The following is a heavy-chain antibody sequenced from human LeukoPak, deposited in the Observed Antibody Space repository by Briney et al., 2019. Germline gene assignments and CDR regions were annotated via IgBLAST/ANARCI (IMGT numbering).Heavy chain of an antibody. Sequence: SETLSLTCAVYGGSFSGYSWTWILQSPGKGLEWIGDINHSGSTNYNPSLKSRVIVSVDTSKNKFSLKLNSVTAADTAVYYCARGAPGYWGQGTLVTVSS. V-gene: IGHV4-34*01. CDR3: ARGAPGY. CDR2: INHSGST. J-gene: IGHJ4*02. CDR1: GGSFSGYS.